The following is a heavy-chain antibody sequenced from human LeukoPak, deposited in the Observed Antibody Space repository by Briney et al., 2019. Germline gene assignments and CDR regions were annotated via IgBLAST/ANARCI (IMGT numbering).Heavy chain of an antibody. V-gene: IGHV4-34*01. J-gene: IGHJ5*02. CDR1: GGSFSGYY. Sequence: SETLSLTCAVYGGSFSGYYWSWIRQPPGKGLEWIGEINHSGSTNYNPSLKGRVTISVDTSKNQFSLKLSSVTAADTAVYYCATLIAARVRYWFDPWGQGTLVTVSS. CDR2: INHSGST. D-gene: IGHD6-6*01. CDR3: ATLIAARVRYWFDP.